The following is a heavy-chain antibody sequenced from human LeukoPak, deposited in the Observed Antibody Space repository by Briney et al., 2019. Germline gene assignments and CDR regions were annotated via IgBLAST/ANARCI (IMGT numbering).Heavy chain of an antibody. D-gene: IGHD3-10*01. CDR2: INWNGGST. Sequence: RPGGSLRLSCAASGFTFDDYGMSWVRQAPGKGLEWVSGINWNGGSTGYADSVKGRFTISRDNAKNSLYLQMNSLRAEDTALYYCARVGSDYYGSGSYFLFDYWGQGTLSPSPQ. CDR3: ARVGSDYYGSGSYFLFDY. J-gene: IGHJ4*02. CDR1: GFTFDDYG. V-gene: IGHV3-20*04.